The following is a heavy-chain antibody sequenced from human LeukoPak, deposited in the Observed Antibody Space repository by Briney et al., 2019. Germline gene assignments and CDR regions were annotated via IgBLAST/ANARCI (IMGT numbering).Heavy chain of an antibody. D-gene: IGHD1-26*01. V-gene: IGHV1-2*02. Sequence: ASVTVSCKASGYTFTGYYMHWVRQAPGQGLEWMGWINPNSGGTNYAQKFQGRVTMTRDMSISTAYMELSRLSSDDTAVYYCARYSGSYYGYYFDYWGQGTLVTVSS. CDR2: INPNSGGT. J-gene: IGHJ4*01. CDR3: ARYSGSYYGYYFDY. CDR1: GYTFTGYY.